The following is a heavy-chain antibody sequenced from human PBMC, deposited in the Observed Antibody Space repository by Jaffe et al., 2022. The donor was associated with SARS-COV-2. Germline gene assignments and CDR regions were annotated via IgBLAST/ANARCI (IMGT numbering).Heavy chain of an antibody. D-gene: IGHD6-13*01. J-gene: IGHJ4*02. CDR2: IYYCGGAST. Sequence: QLQLQESGPGLVKPSETLSLTCTVSDGSISSRCFYWAWIRQQPPGKGLEWIGSIYYCGGASTYYSPSLKGRVTISADPSKNQVSLRLGSVTAADTALYFCARHYGQQLVGDFDSWGQGTPVTVSS. CDR3: ARHYGQQLVGDFDS. V-gene: IGHV4-39*01. CDR1: DGSISSRCFY.